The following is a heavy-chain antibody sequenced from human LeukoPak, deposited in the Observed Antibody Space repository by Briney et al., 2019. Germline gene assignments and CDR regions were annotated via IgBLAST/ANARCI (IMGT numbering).Heavy chain of an antibody. CDR1: GGSITSTYW. Sequence: ASETLSLTCGVSGGSITSTYWWSWVRQPPGQGLEWIGEVSLSGLTNYNPSLSSRVIMALDTSKNHLSLHLTSVTAADTAVYYCSRENGAFSPFGYWGQGYLVTVLS. D-gene: IGHD2-8*01. CDR2: VSLSGLT. J-gene: IGHJ4*02. V-gene: IGHV4-4*02. CDR3: SRENGAFSPFGY.